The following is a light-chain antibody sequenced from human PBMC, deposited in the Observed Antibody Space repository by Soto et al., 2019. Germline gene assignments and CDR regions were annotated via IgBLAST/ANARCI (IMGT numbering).Light chain of an antibody. Sequence: QSALTQPASVSGSPGQSITISCTGTSSDVGGYNYVSWYQQHPGKAPKLMIYEVSNRPSGVSNRVSGSKSGNTASLTISGLQAEDEADYYCSSYPSSSTRVFGTGTKLTV. CDR3: SSYPSSSTRV. J-gene: IGLJ1*01. CDR2: EVS. CDR1: SSDVGGYNY. V-gene: IGLV2-14*01.